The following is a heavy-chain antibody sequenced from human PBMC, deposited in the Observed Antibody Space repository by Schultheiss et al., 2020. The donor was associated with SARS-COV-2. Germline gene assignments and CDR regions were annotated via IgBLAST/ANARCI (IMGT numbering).Heavy chain of an antibody. V-gene: IGHV3-48*03. Sequence: GGSLRLSCAASGFTFSSYEMNWVRQAPGKGLEWVSYISSSGSTIYYADSVKGRFTISRDNAKNSLYLQMNSLRAEDTAVYYCARDGAWGFGELIWFDPWGQGTLVTVSS. CDR3: ARDGAWGFGELIWFDP. J-gene: IGHJ5*02. CDR2: ISSSGSTI. CDR1: GFTFSSYE. D-gene: IGHD3-10*01.